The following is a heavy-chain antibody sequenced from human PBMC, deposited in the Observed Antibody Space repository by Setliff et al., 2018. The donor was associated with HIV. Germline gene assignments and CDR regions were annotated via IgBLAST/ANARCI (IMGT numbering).Heavy chain of an antibody. V-gene: IGHV3-30*19. J-gene: IGHJ6*02. CDR1: GFTFSSYA. D-gene: IGHD3-22*01. CDR3: ARKGGYYYVAYYYGMDV. CDR2: ISIYDGSEK. Sequence: PGGSLRLSCAASGFTFSSYAMHWVRQAPGKGLEWVAVISIYDGSEKYYADSVKGRFTISRDNSKNTLYLQMNSLRAEDTAVYYCARKGGYYYVAYYYGMDVWGQGTTVTVSS.